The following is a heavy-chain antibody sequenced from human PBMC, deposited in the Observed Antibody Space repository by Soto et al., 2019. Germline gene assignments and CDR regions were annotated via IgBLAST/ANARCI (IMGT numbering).Heavy chain of an antibody. CDR1: GLSFSRNS. D-gene: IGHD3-16*01. J-gene: IGHJ4*02. CDR2: ISSGSAYI. V-gene: IGHV3-21*01. Sequence: PGGSLRLSCVVSGLSFSRNSMHWVRQAPGKGLEWVSSISSGSAYIFYADSVKGRFTISRDNAKNSLYLQMNSLTAEDTAVYYCATDKLRGEFDYWGQGTLVTVSS. CDR3: ATDKLRGEFDY.